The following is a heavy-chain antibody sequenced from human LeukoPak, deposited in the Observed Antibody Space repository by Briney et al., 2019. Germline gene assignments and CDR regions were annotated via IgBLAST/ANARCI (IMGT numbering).Heavy chain of an antibody. Sequence: GGSLRLSCAASGFTFSSYWMSWVRQAPGKGLEWVANIKEDGNAKYYVDSVKGRFTISRDNSKNTLYLQMNSLRAEDTAVYYCARRAGAYSHPYDYWGQGTLVTVSS. CDR3: ARRAGAYSHPYDY. CDR2: IKEDGNAK. V-gene: IGHV3-7*03. CDR1: GFTFSSYW. D-gene: IGHD4/OR15-4a*01. J-gene: IGHJ4*02.